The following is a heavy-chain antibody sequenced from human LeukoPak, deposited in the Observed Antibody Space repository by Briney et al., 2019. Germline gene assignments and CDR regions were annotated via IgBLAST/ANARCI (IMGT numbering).Heavy chain of an antibody. J-gene: IGHJ4*02. V-gene: IGHV1-2*02. D-gene: IGHD6-19*01. CDR3: ARGRYSSGWYGKYYFDY. CDR1: GYTFTGYY. CDR2: INPNSGGT. Sequence: GASVKVSCKASGYTFTGYYMHWVRQAPGQGLEWMGWINPNSGGTNYAQKFQGRVTMTRDTSISTAYMELSRLRSDDTAVYYCARGRYSSGWYGKYYFDYWGQGTLVTVSS.